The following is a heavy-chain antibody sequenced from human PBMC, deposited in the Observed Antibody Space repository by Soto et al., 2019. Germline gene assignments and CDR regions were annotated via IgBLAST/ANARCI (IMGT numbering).Heavy chain of an antibody. CDR3: AKDRPDTSEYSSSSPH. Sequence: AGGSLRLSCAASGFTFSSYAMSWVRQAPGKGLEWVSAISGSGGSTYYADSVKGRFTISRDNSKNTLYLQMNSLRAEDTAVYYCAKDRPDTSEYSSSSPHWGQGTLVTVSS. D-gene: IGHD6-6*01. J-gene: IGHJ4*02. CDR2: ISGSGGST. V-gene: IGHV3-23*01. CDR1: GFTFSSYA.